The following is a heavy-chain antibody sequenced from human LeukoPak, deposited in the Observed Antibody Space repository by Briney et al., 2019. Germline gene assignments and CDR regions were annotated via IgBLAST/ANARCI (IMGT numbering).Heavy chain of an antibody. CDR3: ARDNREQQLVPPTFDY. V-gene: IGHV3-64*01. D-gene: IGHD6-13*01. CDR2: ISSNGGST. CDR1: GFTFSSYA. J-gene: IGHJ4*02. Sequence: GGSLRLSCAASGFTFSSYAMHWVRQAPGKGLEYVSAISSNGGSTYYANSVKGRFTISRDNSKNTLYLQMGSLRAEDMAVYYCARDNREQQLVPPTFDYWGQGTLVTVSS.